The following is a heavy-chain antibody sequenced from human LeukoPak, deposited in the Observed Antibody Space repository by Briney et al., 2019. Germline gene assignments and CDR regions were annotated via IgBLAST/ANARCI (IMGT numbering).Heavy chain of an antibody. Sequence: GRSLRLSCAASGFTFSRYAMHWVRQAPGNGLEWVAIISDDGRKEYYADSVKGRVSISRDNSRNMLYLQMNSLRTEDTAVYSCARDRAVGDSSGSSNWFHPWGQGTLVPVSS. CDR2: ISDDGRKE. CDR3: ARDRAVGDSSGSSNWFHP. V-gene: IGHV3-30*04. CDR1: GFTFSRYA. J-gene: IGHJ5*02. D-gene: IGHD3-10*01.